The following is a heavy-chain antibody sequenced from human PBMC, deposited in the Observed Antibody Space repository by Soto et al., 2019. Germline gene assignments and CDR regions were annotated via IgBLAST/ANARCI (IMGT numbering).Heavy chain of an antibody. CDR1: GFTFSDNY. CDR2: ISSSGSTI. Sequence: GGSLRLSCAASGFTFSDNYMSWIRQAPGKGLEWVSYISSSGSTIYYADSVKGRFTISRDNAKNSLYLQMNSLRAEDTAVYYCARDVEYSSSSGGLDYWGQGTLVTVSS. CDR3: ARDVEYSSSSGGLDY. V-gene: IGHV3-11*01. D-gene: IGHD6-6*01. J-gene: IGHJ4*02.